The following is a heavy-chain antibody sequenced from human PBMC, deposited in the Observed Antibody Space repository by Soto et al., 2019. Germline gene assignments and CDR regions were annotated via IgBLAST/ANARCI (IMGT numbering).Heavy chain of an antibody. CDR1: GFSLSSTGVG. D-gene: IGHD3-22*01. CDR3: ARSGHNSGFFYYDY. J-gene: IGHJ4*02. V-gene: IGHV2-5*01. Sequence: QITLKESGPTLVKVTQTVTLTCTFSGFSLSSTGVGVGWIRQPPGKALEGLALINWNDDKRYNPSLKSRLTITKDTSKNPVVLTMTNMDPVETATYYCARSGHNSGFFYYDYWGPTTLVTVSS. CDR2: INWNDDK.